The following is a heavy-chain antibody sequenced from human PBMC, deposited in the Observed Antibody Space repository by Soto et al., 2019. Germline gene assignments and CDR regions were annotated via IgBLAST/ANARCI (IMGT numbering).Heavy chain of an antibody. V-gene: IGHV4-39*07. Sequence: SETLSLTCTVSGGSISSSSYYWGWIRQPPGKGLEWIGSIYYSGSTNYNPSLKSRVTISVDTSKNQFSLKLTSVTAADTAVYYCARDRGGIVVASNPLGEWFDPWGPGTLVTVSS. CDR2: IYYSGST. D-gene: IGHD2-15*01. CDR1: GGSISSSSYY. J-gene: IGHJ5*02. CDR3: ARDRGGIVVASNPLGEWFDP.